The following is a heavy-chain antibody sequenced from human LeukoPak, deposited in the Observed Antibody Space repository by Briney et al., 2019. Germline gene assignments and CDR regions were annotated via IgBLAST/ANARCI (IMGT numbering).Heavy chain of an antibody. Sequence: GGSLRLSCAASGFTVSSNYMSWVRQAPGKGLEWVAFIRYDGSNKYYADSVKGRFTISRDNSKNTLYLQMNSLRAEDTAVYYCAKDLGPSCGGDCYLDYWGQGTLVTVSS. V-gene: IGHV3-30*02. CDR1: GFTVSSNY. D-gene: IGHD2-21*01. CDR3: AKDLGPSCGGDCYLDY. J-gene: IGHJ4*02. CDR2: IRYDGSNK.